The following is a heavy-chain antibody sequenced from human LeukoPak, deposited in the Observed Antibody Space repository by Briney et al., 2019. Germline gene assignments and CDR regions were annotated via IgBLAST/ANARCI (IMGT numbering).Heavy chain of an antibody. V-gene: IGHV1-3*01. CDR1: GYTFTSYY. CDR3: AREGAHESRMVRGVRRWFDP. CDR2: INAGNGNT. D-gene: IGHD3-10*01. Sequence: ASVKVSCKASGYTFTSYYMHWVRQAPGQGLEWMGWINAGNGNTKYSQKFQGRVTITRDTSASTAYMELSSLRSEDTAVYYCAREGAHESRMVRGVRRWFDPWGQGTLVTVSS. J-gene: IGHJ5*02.